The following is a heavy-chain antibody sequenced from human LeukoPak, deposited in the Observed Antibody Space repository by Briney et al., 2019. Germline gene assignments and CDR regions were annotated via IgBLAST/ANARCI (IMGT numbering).Heavy chain of an antibody. CDR3: TRVTAYYDYGMDV. CDR1: GFTFSNAW. Sequence: GGSLRLSCAASGFTFSNAWMSWVRQAPGKGLEWVGRIKSKSDYGTTDYAATVKGRFTISRDDSKNTLYLQMNSLKTEDTAMYYCTRVTAYYDYGMDVWGQGTTVTVSS. V-gene: IGHV3-15*01. CDR2: IKSKSDYGTT. D-gene: IGHD2-21*02. J-gene: IGHJ6*02.